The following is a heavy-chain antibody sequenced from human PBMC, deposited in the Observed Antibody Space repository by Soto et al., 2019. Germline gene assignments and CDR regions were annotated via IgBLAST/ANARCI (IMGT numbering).Heavy chain of an antibody. V-gene: IGHV4-59*08. CDR3: ARHLGLIQAAPNFDY. J-gene: IGHJ4*02. Sequence: PSETLSLTCTVSGGSISNYYWTWIRQPPGKALEWIGYIYYSGSTNYNPSLKSRVTISVDTSKNQFSLKLSSVTAADTAIYYCARHLGLIQAAPNFDYWGQGTLVTVSS. CDR1: GGSISNYY. D-gene: IGHD3-16*01. CDR2: IYYSGST.